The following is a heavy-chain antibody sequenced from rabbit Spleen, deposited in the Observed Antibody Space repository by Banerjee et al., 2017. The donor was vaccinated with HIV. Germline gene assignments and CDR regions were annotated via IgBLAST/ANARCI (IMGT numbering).Heavy chain of an antibody. Sequence: QSLEESGGDLVKPGASLTLTCTASGFSFSSVHWIYWVRQAPGKGLEWIGYIDPVFGITYYANWVNGRFSISRENAQNTVFLQMTSLTAADTATYFCARDAGTSFSTYGMDLWGQGTLVTV. CDR3: ARDAGTSFSTYGMDL. J-gene: IGHJ6*01. CDR1: GFSFSSVHW. V-gene: IGHV1S40*01. CDR2: IDPVFGIT. D-gene: IGHD8-1*01.